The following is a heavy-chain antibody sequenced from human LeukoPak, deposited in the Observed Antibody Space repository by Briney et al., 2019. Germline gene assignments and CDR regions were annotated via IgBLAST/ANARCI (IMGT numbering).Heavy chain of an antibody. V-gene: IGHV3-21*01. CDR2: ISSSSSYI. CDR1: GFTFSSYS. J-gene: IGHJ6*02. CDR3: AREDWIQLGGDYYYGMDV. D-gene: IGHD5-18*01. Sequence: GGSLRLSCAASGFTFSSYSMNWVRQAPGKGLEWVSSISSSSSYIYYADSVKGRFTISRDNAKNSLYLQMNSLRAEDTAVYYCAREDWIQLGGDYYYGMDVWGQGTTVTVSS.